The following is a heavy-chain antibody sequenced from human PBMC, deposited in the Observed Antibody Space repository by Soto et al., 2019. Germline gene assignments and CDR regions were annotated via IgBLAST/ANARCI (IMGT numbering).Heavy chain of an antibody. D-gene: IGHD3-10*01. CDR2: IGGIGGSSISI. Sequence: GESLKISCTASGFSFSSYSMNWVRQAPGKGLEWVSYIGGIGGSSISIHYADSVRGRFTISRDNAKNSLFLQMNSLRAEDTAVYYCAKDLIYYGSGTYYTDWGQGTLVTVSS. CDR3: AKDLIYYGSGTYYTD. CDR1: GFSFSSYS. J-gene: IGHJ4*02. V-gene: IGHV3-48*01.